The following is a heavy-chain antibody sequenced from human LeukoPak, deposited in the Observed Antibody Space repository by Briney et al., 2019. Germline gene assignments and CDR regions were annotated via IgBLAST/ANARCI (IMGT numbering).Heavy chain of an antibody. CDR2: IYSGGST. CDR1: GFTVSSNY. V-gene: IGHV3-53*01. D-gene: IGHD2-15*01. Sequence: GGSLRLSCAASGFTVSSNYMSWVRQAPGKGLEWVSVIYSGGSTYYADSVKGRFTISRDNAKNTLYLQVNSLRAEDTAVYYCAQGGSPGALDYWGRGTLVTVSS. CDR3: AQGGSPGALDY. J-gene: IGHJ4*02.